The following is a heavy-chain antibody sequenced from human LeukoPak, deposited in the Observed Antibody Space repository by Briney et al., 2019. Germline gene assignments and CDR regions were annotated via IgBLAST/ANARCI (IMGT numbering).Heavy chain of an antibody. D-gene: IGHD3-10*01. V-gene: IGHV3-21*01. CDR1: GFTFSSYS. J-gene: IGHJ4*02. CDR3: AIELLWFGESTAGDY. Sequence: PGGSLRLSCAASGFTFSSYSMNWVRQAPGKGLEWVSSISSSSSYIYCADSVKGRFTISRDNAKSSLYLQMNSLRAEDTAVYYCAIELLWFGESTAGDYWGQGTLVTVSS. CDR2: ISSSSSYI.